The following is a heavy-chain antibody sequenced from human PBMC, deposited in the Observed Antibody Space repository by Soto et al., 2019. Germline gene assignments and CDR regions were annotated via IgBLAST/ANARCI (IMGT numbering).Heavy chain of an antibody. CDR2: IYSVGAS. D-gene: IGHD3-3*01. V-gene: IGHV3-66*01. Sequence: GGSLRLSCAASGFSVSSSYMTWVRQAPGRGLEWVSVIYSVGASYDADSVKGRFTTSRDISNNTLYLQMNSLRPEDTAVYYCARGNFWRGYYIDYWGQGTLVTVSS. J-gene: IGHJ4*02. CDR3: ARGNFWRGYYIDY. CDR1: GFSVSSSY.